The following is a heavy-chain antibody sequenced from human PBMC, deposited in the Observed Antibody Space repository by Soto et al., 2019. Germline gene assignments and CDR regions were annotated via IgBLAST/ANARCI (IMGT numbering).Heavy chain of an antibody. D-gene: IGHD3-16*01. V-gene: IGHV1-69*13. CDR1: GCTFSSYA. CDR2: IIPIFGTA. CDR3: AMGGQPPWGGMDV. J-gene: IGHJ6*02. Sequence: SVKVSCKASGCTFSSYAISWVRQAPGQGREWMGGIIPIFGTANYAQKFKGRVTITADESTSTAYMELSSLRSEDTAVYYCAMGGQPPWGGMDVWGQGTTVTVSS.